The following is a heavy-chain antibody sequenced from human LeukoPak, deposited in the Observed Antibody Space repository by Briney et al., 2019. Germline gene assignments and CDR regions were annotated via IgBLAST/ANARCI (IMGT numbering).Heavy chain of an antibody. D-gene: IGHD3-16*02. CDR2: FEPEDGET. J-gene: IGHJ4*02. Sequence: GASVKVSCKVSGYTLTELSMHWVRQAPGKGLEGMGGFEPEDGETIYAQKFQGRVTMTEDTSTDTAYMELSSLRSEDTAVYYCAKGRHYDYVWGSYRPLFDYWGQGTLVTVSS. V-gene: IGHV1-24*01. CDR1: GYTLTELS. CDR3: AKGRHYDYVWGSYRPLFDY.